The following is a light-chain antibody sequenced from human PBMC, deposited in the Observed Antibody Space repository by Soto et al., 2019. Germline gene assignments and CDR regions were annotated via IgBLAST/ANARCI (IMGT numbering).Light chain of an antibody. Sequence: EIVLTQSPGTLSLSPGERATLSCRASQSVRNVYLAWYQQKPGQAPRLLIYDASNRATGIPDRFSGSGSGTGFTRTISRLEAEDFAVYYCQQSGSSPRTFGQGTKLEIK. CDR2: DAS. CDR1: QSVRNVY. J-gene: IGKJ2*01. V-gene: IGKV3-20*01. CDR3: QQSGSSPRT.